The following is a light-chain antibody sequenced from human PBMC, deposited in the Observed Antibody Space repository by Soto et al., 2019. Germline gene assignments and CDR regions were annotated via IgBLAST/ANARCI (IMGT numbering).Light chain of an antibody. V-gene: IGLV2-14*01. Sequence: QSALTQPASVSGSRGQSITISCTGTSSDVGDYNYVSWYQQHPGKAPKLMIYEVSHRLSGVSNRFSGSKSGYTASLTISGLQDEDEADSYCSSYISNSIVVFGGGTKVTVL. CDR3: SSYISNSIVV. J-gene: IGLJ2*01. CDR1: SSDVGDYNY. CDR2: EVS.